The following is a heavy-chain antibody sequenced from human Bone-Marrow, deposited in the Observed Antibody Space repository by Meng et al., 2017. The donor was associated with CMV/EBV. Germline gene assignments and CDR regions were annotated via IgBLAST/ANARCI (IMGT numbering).Heavy chain of an antibody. D-gene: IGHD2-2*02. CDR3: ARDSIVVVPAAIEYYGMDV. CDR2: TSDDGSKK. Sequence: GGSLRLSCAASRFSFSSYAMHWVRQAPGKGLEWVAVTSDDGSKKYYADSVKGRFTISGVNSKNTLYLQMNSLRAEDTAVYYCARDSIVVVPAAIEYYGMDVWGQGTTVTVSS. CDR1: RFSFSSYA. V-gene: IGHV3-30*04. J-gene: IGHJ6*02.